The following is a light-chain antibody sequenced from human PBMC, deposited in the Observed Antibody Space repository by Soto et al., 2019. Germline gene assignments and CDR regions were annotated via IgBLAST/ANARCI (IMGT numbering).Light chain of an antibody. CDR1: SSDVGSYNL. V-gene: IGLV2-23*01. CDR3: CSYGGSSHVV. J-gene: IGLJ2*01. CDR2: EGS. Sequence: QSALTQPASVSGSPGQSITISCTGTSSDVGSYNLVSWYQQHPGKAPKLMIYEGSKWPSGVSNRFSGSKSGNTASLTISGLQAEDEADYYCCSYGGSSHVVFGGGTQLTVL.